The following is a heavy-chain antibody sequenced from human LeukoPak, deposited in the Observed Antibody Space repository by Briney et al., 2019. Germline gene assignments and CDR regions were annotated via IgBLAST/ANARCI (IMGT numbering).Heavy chain of an antibody. V-gene: IGHV4-34*01. CDR2: INHSGST. CDR1: GGSFSGYY. D-gene: IGHD3-22*01. Sequence: PSETLSLTCAVYGGSFSGYYWSWIRQPPGKGLEWIGEINHSGSTNYNPSLKSRVTISVDTSKNQFSLKLSSVTAADTAVYYCARGHYDSSGYSYVRYYYGMDVWGQGTTVTVSS. CDR3: ARGHYDSSGYSYVRYYYGMDV. J-gene: IGHJ6*02.